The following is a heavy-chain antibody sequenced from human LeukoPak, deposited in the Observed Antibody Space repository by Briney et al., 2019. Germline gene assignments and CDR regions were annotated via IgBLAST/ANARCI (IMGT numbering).Heavy chain of an antibody. Sequence: ASVKVSCKASGYTFTSYGISWVRQAPGQGLEWMGRINPNSGGTNYAQKFQGRVTMTRDTSISTAYMELSRLRSDDTAVYHCASLVGSSGYYHDAFDIWGQGTMVTVSS. CDR3: ASLVGSSGYYHDAFDI. CDR2: INPNSGGT. D-gene: IGHD3-22*01. J-gene: IGHJ3*02. V-gene: IGHV1-2*06. CDR1: GYTFTSYG.